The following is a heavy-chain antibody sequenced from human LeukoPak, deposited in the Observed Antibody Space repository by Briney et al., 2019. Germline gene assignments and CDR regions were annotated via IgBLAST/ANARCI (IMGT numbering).Heavy chain of an antibody. D-gene: IGHD5-18*01. J-gene: IGHJ4*02. CDR3: ARGPARIQLWYIDY. V-gene: IGHV1-69*04. CDR2: IIPILGIA. CDR1: GGTFSSYA. Sequence: ASVKVSCKASGGTFSSYAISWVRQAPGQGLEWMGRIIPILGIANYAQKFQGRVTITADKSTSTAYMELSSLRSEDTAVYYCARGPARIQLWYIDYWGQGTLVTVPS.